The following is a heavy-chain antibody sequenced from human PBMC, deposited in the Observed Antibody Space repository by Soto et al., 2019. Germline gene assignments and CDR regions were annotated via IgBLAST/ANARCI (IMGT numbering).Heavy chain of an antibody. V-gene: IGHV1-18*01. CDR1: GYTFTNYG. Sequence: QIQLLQSGAEVKKPGTSVKVSCKASGYTFTNYGIIWVRQAPGQGLEWMGWINPNSGHTNYAQNLQDRATMTTDTSTNTAYMELRSLRSDDTAVYFCARGQVVNFDNWFDPWGQGTLVTGSS. D-gene: IGHD3-22*01. CDR3: ARGQVVNFDNWFDP. CDR2: INPNSGHT. J-gene: IGHJ5*02.